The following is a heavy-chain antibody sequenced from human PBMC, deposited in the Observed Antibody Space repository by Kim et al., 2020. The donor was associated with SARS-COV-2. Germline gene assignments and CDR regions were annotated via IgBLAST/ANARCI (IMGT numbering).Heavy chain of an antibody. CDR3: AREGGSRYDY. J-gene: IGHJ4*02. V-gene: IGHV4-31*03. Sequence: SETLSLTCTVTGGSISSGGYYWSWIRQHPGKGLEWIGYIYYSGSTYYNPSLKSRVTISVDTSKNQFSLKLSSVTAADTAVYYCAREGGSRYDYWGQGTLVTVSS. CDR1: GGSISSGGYY. D-gene: IGHD1-26*01. CDR2: IYYSGST.